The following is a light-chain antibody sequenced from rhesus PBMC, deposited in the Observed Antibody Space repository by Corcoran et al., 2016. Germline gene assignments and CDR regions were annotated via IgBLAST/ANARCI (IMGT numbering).Light chain of an antibody. V-gene: IGKV1-22*01. CDR2: KAS. CDR1: QSISSW. CDR3: QQYSSSPT. J-gene: IGKJ3*01. Sequence: DIQMTQSPSSLSASVGDTVTITCRASQSISSWLAWYQQKPGKAPKLLIYKASSLQSGVPSRFSDSGSGTDFTLTISSLQSEDFATYYCQQYSSSPTFGPGTKLDIK.